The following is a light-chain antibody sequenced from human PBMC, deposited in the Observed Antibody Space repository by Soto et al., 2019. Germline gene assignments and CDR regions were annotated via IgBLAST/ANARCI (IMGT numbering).Light chain of an antibody. CDR1: NIESHS. V-gene: IGLV3-21*02. CDR3: QVWASSSDRV. J-gene: IGLJ3*02. Sequence: SYELTQPPSVSLAPGQTARITCWGTNIESHSVHWYQQKPGQAPMVVVYDDSDRPSGIPERFSGSNSGNTATLTISRVEAGDEADYYCQVWASSSDRVFGGGTKLTVL. CDR2: DDS.